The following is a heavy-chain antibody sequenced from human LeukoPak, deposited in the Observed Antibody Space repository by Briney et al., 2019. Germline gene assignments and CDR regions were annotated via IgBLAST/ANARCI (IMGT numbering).Heavy chain of an antibody. Sequence: GASVKVSCKASGYTFTSYYMHWVRQAPGQGLEWMGIINPSGGSTSYAQKFQGRVTMTRDTSTSTVYMELSSLRSEDTAVYYCARTLYDSSGYYYGYEGFWGQGTLVTVSS. J-gene: IGHJ4*02. CDR1: GYTFTSYY. V-gene: IGHV1-46*01. D-gene: IGHD3-22*01. CDR2: INPSGGST. CDR3: ARTLYDSSGYYYGYEGF.